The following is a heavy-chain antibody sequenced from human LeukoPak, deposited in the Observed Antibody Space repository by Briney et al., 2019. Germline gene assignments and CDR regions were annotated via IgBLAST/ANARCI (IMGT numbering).Heavy chain of an antibody. Sequence: ASVKVSYKASGYTFTSYGISWVRQAPGQGLEWMGWISAYNGNTNYAQKLQGRVTMTTDTSTSTAYMELRSLRSDDTAVYYCARDGSSGWYGPTIDYWGQGTLVTVSS. D-gene: IGHD6-19*01. CDR1: GYTFTSYG. V-gene: IGHV1-18*01. CDR3: ARDGSSGWYGPTIDY. CDR2: ISAYNGNT. J-gene: IGHJ4*02.